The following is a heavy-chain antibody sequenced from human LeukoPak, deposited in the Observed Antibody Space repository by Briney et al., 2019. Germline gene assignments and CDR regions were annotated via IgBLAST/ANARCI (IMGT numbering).Heavy chain of an antibody. J-gene: IGHJ5*02. CDR2: IYHSGST. CDR1: GGSISSGGYS. D-gene: IGHD2-21*02. CDR3: ARAYCGGDCYSNWFDP. Sequence: SQTLSLTCAVSGGSISSGGYSWSWIRQPPGKGLEWIGYIYHSGSTYYNPSLKGRVTISVDRSKNQFPLKLSSVTAADTAVYYCARAYCGGDCYSNWFDPWGQGTPVTVSS. V-gene: IGHV4-30-2*01.